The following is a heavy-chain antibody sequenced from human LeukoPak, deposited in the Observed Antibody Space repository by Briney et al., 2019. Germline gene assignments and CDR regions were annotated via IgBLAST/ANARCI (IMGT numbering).Heavy chain of an antibody. V-gene: IGHV3-48*03. Sequence: PGGFLRLSCAASGFTFNRYEMNWVRQAPGKGLEWVSSISRDGTIIHYADSVEGRFTISRDNAKNSLYLHMNSLRAEDTAVYYCARIHSDSLAFDSWGQGTLATVSS. CDR2: ISRDGTII. J-gene: IGHJ4*02. D-gene: IGHD3-9*01. CDR1: GFTFNRYE. CDR3: ARIHSDSLAFDS.